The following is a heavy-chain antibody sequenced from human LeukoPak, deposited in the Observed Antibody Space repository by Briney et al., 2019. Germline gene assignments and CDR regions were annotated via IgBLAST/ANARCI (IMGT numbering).Heavy chain of an antibody. V-gene: IGHV1-69*13. CDR1: GGTFSSYA. CDR3: ASLYCSGGSCYNPSDY. CDR2: IIPIFGTA. Sequence: ASVKVSCKASGGTFSSYAISWVRQAPGQGLEWMGGIIPIFGTANYAQKFQGRVTITADESTSTAYMELSSLRSEDTAVYYCASLYCSGGSCYNPSDYWGQGTLVTVSS. D-gene: IGHD2-15*01. J-gene: IGHJ4*02.